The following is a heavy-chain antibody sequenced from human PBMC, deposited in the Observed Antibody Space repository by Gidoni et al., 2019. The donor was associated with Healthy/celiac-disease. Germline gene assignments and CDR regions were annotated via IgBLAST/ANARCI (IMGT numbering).Heavy chain of an antibody. V-gene: IGHV4-39*01. CDR1: GCPISSSSYY. Sequence: QLHLQESGPGLVKPPATLSLPCTFSGCPISSSSYYWGWIRQPPGKGLEWIGSIYYSGSTYYNPSLKSRVTISVDTSKNQFSLKLSSVTAADTAVYYCARLSGGELPYYFDYWGQGTLVTVSS. CDR2: IYYSGST. J-gene: IGHJ4*02. D-gene: IGHD2-21*01. CDR3: ARLSGGELPYYFDY.